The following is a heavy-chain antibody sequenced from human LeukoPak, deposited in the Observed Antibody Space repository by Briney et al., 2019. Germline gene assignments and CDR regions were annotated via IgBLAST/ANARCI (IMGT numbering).Heavy chain of an antibody. CDR1: GYTFTSYD. CDR2: MNPNSGNT. Sequence: ASVKVSCKASGYTFTSYDINWVRQATGQGLEWMGWMNPNSGNTGYAHKFQGRVTMTRNTSISTAYMELSSLRSEDTAVYYCARVRYFDSKVYYYYYYGMDVWGQGTTVTVSS. J-gene: IGHJ6*02. D-gene: IGHD3-9*01. CDR3: ARVRYFDSKVYYYYYYGMDV. V-gene: IGHV1-8*01.